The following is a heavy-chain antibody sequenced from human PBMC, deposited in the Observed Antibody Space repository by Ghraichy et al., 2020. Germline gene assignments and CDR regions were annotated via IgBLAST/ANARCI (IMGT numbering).Heavy chain of an antibody. J-gene: IGHJ1*01. CDR2: ISGSGGST. CDR3: AKVVQGCSGGSCYLIEYFQH. Sequence: GGSLRLSCAASGFTFSSYAMSWVRQAPGKGLEWVSAISGSGGSTYYADSVKGRFTISRDNSKNTLYLQMNSLRAEDTAVYYCAKVVQGCSGGSCYLIEYFQHWGQGTLVTVSS. V-gene: IGHV3-23*01. D-gene: IGHD2-15*01. CDR1: GFTFSSYA.